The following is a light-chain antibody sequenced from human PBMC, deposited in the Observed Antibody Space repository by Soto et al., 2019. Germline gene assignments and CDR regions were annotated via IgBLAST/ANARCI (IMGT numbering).Light chain of an antibody. CDR2: RNN. V-gene: IGLV1-47*01. Sequence: QSVLTQPPSASGTPGQRVTISCSGSSSNIGSNYVYWYQQLPGTAPKLLIYRNNHRPSGVPDRFSGSKSGTSASLAISGLRSEDEADYYCAAWDDSLSGLFGGGTQLTVL. CDR1: SSNIGSNY. CDR3: AAWDDSLSGL. J-gene: IGLJ2*01.